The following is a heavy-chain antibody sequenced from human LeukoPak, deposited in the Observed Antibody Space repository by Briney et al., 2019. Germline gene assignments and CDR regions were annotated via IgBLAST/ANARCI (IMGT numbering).Heavy chain of an antibody. CDR2: IYHSGST. V-gene: IGHV4-4*02. CDR3: ARDHVRFIRRRNNVFDI. Sequence: PSGTLSLTCGVSGGSISSSYWWSWVRQPPGKGLEWIGEIYHSGSTNYNPSLKSRVTISVDKSKNQFSLNLSSVTAADTAVYYCARDHVRFIRRRNNVFDIWGQGTMVTVSS. CDR1: GGSISSSYW. D-gene: IGHD1-14*01. J-gene: IGHJ3*02.